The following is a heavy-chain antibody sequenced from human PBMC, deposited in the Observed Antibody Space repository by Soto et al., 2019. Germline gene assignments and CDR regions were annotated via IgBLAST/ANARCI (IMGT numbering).Heavy chain of an antibody. Sequence: SVKVSCKASGGTFSSYAISWVRQAPGQGLEWMGGIIPIFGTANYAQKFQGRVTITADKSTSTAYMELSSLRSEDTAVYYCATQFPNCGGDCYRGPYFGMDVWGQGTTVTVS. J-gene: IGHJ6*02. V-gene: IGHV1-69*06. CDR3: ATQFPNCGGDCYRGPYFGMDV. D-gene: IGHD2-21*02. CDR2: IIPIFGTA. CDR1: GGTFSSYA.